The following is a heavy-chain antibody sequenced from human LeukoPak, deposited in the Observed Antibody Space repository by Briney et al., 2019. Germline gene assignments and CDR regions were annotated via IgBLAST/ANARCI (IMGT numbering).Heavy chain of an antibody. CDR2: FDPEDGET. V-gene: IGHV1-24*01. CDR1: GYTLTELS. Sequence: ASVKVSCKVSGYTLTELSMHWVRQAPGKGLEWMGGFDPEDGETIYAQKFQGRVTMTEDTSTDTAYMELSSLRSVDTAVYYCATTITIFGVASNWFDSWGQGTLVTVSS. D-gene: IGHD3-3*01. CDR3: ATTITIFGVASNWFDS. J-gene: IGHJ5*01.